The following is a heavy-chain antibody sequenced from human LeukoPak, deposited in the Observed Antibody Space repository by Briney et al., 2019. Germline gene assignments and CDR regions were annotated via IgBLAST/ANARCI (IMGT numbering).Heavy chain of an antibody. J-gene: IGHJ4*02. D-gene: IGHD5-18*01. CDR2: IYYSGST. Sequence: PSETLSLTCTVSGGSISSGGYYWSWIRQHPGKGLEWIGYIYYSGSTNYNPSLKSRVTISVDTSKNQFSLKLSSVTAADTAVYYCASKGYSYGYYYFDYWGQGTLVTVSS. CDR3: ASKGYSYGYYYFDY. V-gene: IGHV4-61*08. CDR1: GGSISSGGYY.